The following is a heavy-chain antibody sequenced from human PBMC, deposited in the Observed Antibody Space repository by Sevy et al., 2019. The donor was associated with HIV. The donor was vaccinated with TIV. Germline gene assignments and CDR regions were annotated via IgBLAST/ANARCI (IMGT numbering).Heavy chain of an antibody. CDR2: IRSKAYGGTT. D-gene: IGHD2-15*01. CDR1: GFTFGDYA. Sequence: GESLKISCTASGFTFGDYAMSWFRQAPGKGLEWVGFIRSKAYGGTTEYAASVKGRFTISRDDSKSIAYLQMNSLKTEDTAVYYCTSRLYCSGGSCYSGDAFDIWGQGTMVTVSS. CDR3: TSRLYCSGGSCYSGDAFDI. V-gene: IGHV3-49*03. J-gene: IGHJ3*02.